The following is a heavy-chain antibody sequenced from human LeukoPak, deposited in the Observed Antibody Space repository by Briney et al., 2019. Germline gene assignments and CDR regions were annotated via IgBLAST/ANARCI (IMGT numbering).Heavy chain of an antibody. V-gene: IGHV1-2*02. CDR2: INPNSGGT. Sequence: ASVKVSCKASGYTFTGYYMHWVRQAPGQGLEWMGWINPNSGGTNYAQKFQGRVTMTRDTSISTAYMELSRLTSDDTAVYYCARDRYGDGFAHLDYWGQGALVTVSS. D-gene: IGHD5-24*01. CDR3: ARDRYGDGFAHLDY. J-gene: IGHJ4*02. CDR1: GYTFTGYY.